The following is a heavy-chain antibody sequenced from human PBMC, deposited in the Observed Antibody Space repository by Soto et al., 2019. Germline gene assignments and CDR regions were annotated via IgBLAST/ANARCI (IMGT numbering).Heavy chain of an antibody. J-gene: IGHJ4*02. D-gene: IGHD5-12*01. CDR2: INAGNGDT. CDR1: GISYTTYA. V-gene: IGHV1-3*01. Sequence: VQLVQSGAEVKKPGASVRISCTASGISYTTYAIHWVRQAPGQGLEWMGWINAGNGDTRYSQRFQGSVTLTTDTSATTTYMDLSSLRSEDTSIYFCARAISGYVTWGQGTLVTVSS. CDR3: ARAISGYVT.